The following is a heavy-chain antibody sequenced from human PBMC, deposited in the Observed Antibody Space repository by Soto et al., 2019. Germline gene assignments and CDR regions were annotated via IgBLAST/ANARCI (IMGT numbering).Heavy chain of an antibody. D-gene: IGHD3-22*01. CDR1: GLTLSRYW. CDR2: IKEDGGKT. V-gene: IGHV3-7*04. Sequence: EVQLVDSGGGLVQPGGSLRLSCVASGLTLSRYWMSWVRQAPGKGLEWVANIKEDGGKTYYVDSVKGRFTISRDNAKNSVYLQMNSLRVEDTAVYYCSRDYYGPGPDWGQGTLVIVSS. J-gene: IGHJ4*02. CDR3: SRDYYGPGPD.